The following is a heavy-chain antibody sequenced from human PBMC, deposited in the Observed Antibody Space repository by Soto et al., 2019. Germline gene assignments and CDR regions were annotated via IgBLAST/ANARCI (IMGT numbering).Heavy chain of an antibody. CDR1: GGTFSSYT. V-gene: IGHV1-69*02. CDR2: IIPILGIA. D-gene: IGHD6-13*01. Sequence: QVQLVQSEAEVKKPGSSVKVSCKASGGTFSSYTISWVRQAPGQGLEWMGRIIPILGIANYAQKFQGRVTITADKSTSTAYMELSSLRSEDTAVYYCASFSSSWGWFDPWGQGTLVTVSS. J-gene: IGHJ5*02. CDR3: ASFSSSWGWFDP.